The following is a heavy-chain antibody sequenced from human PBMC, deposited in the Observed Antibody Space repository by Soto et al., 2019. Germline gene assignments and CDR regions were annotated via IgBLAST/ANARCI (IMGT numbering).Heavy chain of an antibody. D-gene: IGHD1-26*01. J-gene: IGHJ5*02. V-gene: IGHV4-34*01. CDR2: INHSGST. Sequence: LSLTCAVYGGSFSGYYWSWIRQPPGKGLEWIGEINHSGSTNYNPSLKSRVTISVDTSKNQFSLKLSSVTAADTAVYYCARAPWELPHNWFDPWGQGTLVTVSS. CDR1: GGSFSGYY. CDR3: ARAPWELPHNWFDP.